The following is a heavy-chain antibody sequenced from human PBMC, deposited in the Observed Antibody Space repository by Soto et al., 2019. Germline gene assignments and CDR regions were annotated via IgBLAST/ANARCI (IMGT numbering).Heavy chain of an antibody. CDR2: ISGSGGST. Sequence: EVQLLESGGGLVQPGGSLRLSCAASGFTFSSYAMSWVRQAPGKGLEWVSAISGSGGSTYYADSVKGRFPISRDNSKNTLYLQMNSLRAEDTAVYYCAKDERDILTVYTESDYYYGMDVWGQGTTVTVSS. D-gene: IGHD3-9*01. CDR3: AKDERDILTVYTESDYYYGMDV. V-gene: IGHV3-23*01. J-gene: IGHJ6*02. CDR1: GFTFSSYA.